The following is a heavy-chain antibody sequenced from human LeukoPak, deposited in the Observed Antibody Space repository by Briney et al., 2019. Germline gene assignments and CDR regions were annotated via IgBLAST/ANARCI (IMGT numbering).Heavy chain of an antibody. J-gene: IGHJ6*02. Sequence: PGGSLRLSCAASGFTFSSYSTNWVRQAPGKGLEWVSSISSSSYIYYADSVKGRFTISRDNAKNSLYLQMNSLRAEDTAVYYCARDKSDYGMDVWGQGTTVTVSS. CDR2: ISSSSYI. CDR1: GFTFSSYS. CDR3: ARDKSDYGMDV. V-gene: IGHV3-21*01.